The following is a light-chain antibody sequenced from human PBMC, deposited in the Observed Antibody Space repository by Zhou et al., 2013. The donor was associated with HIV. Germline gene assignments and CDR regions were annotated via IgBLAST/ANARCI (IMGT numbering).Light chain of an antibody. CDR1: KSIGGN. CDR3: QQYGSSPIT. Sequence: EILMTQSPATLSASPGERATLSCRASKSIGGNLAWYQQKPGQAPRLLIYGASTRAAGIPASFSGSGSGTDFTLTISTMQSEDFAVYYCQQYGSSPITFGQGTRL. J-gene: IGKJ5*01. CDR2: GAS. V-gene: IGKV3-15*01.